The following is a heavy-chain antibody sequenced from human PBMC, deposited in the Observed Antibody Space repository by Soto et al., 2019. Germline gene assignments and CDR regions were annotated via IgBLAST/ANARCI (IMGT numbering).Heavy chain of an antibody. CDR1: GFTFSSYG. V-gene: IGHV3-30*18. CDR2: ISYDGSNK. J-gene: IGHJ6*03. Sequence: GGSLRLSCAASGFTFSSYGMHWVRQAPGKGLEWVAVISYDGSNKYYADSVKGRFTISRDNSKNTLYLQMNSLRAEDTAVYYCAKDPLNSSSPFPYYMDVWGKGTTVTVSS. D-gene: IGHD6-6*01. CDR3: AKDPLNSSSPFPYYMDV.